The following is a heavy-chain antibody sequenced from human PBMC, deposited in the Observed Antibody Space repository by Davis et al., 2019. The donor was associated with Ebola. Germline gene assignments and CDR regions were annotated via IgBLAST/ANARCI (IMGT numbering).Heavy chain of an antibody. CDR1: GYNFNTRW. D-gene: IGHD3-10*01. CDR2: IYPGDSDT. Sequence: GESLKISCKGSGYNFNTRWIAWVRQMPGKGLEWMGIIYPGDSDTRYSPSFQGQVTISADKSISTAYLQWSSLKASDTAMFYCARPPYYYGSGNYSLDYWGQGTLVTVSS. CDR3: ARPPYYYGSGNYSLDY. V-gene: IGHV5-51*01. J-gene: IGHJ4*02.